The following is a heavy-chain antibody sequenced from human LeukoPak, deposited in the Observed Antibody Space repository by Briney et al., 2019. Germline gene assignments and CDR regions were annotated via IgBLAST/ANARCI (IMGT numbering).Heavy chain of an antibody. V-gene: IGHV3-53*01. CDR2: IYSGGNT. Sequence: GGSLRLSCAASGFTVSSNYMSWVRQAPGKGLEWVSVIYSGGNTNYADSVKGRFTISRDNSKNTLYLQMNSLRAEDTAVYYCAKSRGSYSRDYWGKGTLVTVSS. CDR1: GFTVSSNY. J-gene: IGHJ4*02. CDR3: AKSRGSYSRDY. D-gene: IGHD1-26*01.